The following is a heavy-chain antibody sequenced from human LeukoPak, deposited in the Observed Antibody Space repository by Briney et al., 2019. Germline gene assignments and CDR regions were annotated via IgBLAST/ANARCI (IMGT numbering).Heavy chain of an antibody. Sequence: ASVKVSCKASGYTFTGYYMHWVRQAPGQGLEWMGWINPNSGNTGYAQKFQGRVTMTRNTSISTAYMELSSLRSEDTAVYYCARGESQQLGAYWGQGTLVTVSS. V-gene: IGHV1-8*02. CDR1: GYTFTGYY. CDR2: INPNSGNT. D-gene: IGHD6-13*01. J-gene: IGHJ4*02. CDR3: ARGESQQLGAY.